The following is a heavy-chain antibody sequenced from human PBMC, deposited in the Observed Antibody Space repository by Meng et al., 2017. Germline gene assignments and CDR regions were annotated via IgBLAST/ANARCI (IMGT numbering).Heavy chain of an antibody. CDR1: GFTFSSYA. Sequence: SLKISCAASGFTFSSYAMHWVRQAPGKGLEWVAVISYDGSNKYYADSVKGRFTISRDNSKNTLYLQMNSLRAEDTAVYYCARAGIQLWSYFDAFDIWGQGTMVTVSS. CDR3: ARAGIQLWSYFDAFDI. D-gene: IGHD5-18*01. CDR2: ISYDGSNK. J-gene: IGHJ3*02. V-gene: IGHV3-30*01.